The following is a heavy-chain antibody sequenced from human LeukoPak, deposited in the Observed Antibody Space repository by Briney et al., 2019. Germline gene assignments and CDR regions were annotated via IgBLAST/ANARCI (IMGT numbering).Heavy chain of an antibody. V-gene: IGHV4-59*01. J-gene: IGHJ6*03. CDR1: GCSISSYY. D-gene: IGHD6-19*01. Sequence: SETLSLTCTVSGCSISSYYWSWIRQPPGKGLEWIGHIYYSGSTNYNPSLKSTVTISVDTSKTQVSLKLSSVTAADTAVYYCARVPSSGSYTRRYYYYYMAVWGKGTTVTVSS. CDR2: IYYSGST. CDR3: ARVPSSGSYTRRYYYYYMAV.